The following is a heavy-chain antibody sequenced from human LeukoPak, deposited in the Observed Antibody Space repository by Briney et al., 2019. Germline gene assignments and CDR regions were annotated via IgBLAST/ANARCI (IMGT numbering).Heavy chain of an antibody. CDR3: ARGDPLRYFDWLFSHDY. CDR1: GYTFTGYY. CDR2: INPNSGGT. D-gene: IGHD3-9*01. V-gene: IGHV1-2*04. Sequence: ASVKVSCKASGYTFTGYYMHWVRQAPGQGLEWMGWINPNSGGTNYAQKFQGWVTMTRDTSISTAYMELSRLRSDDTAVYYCARGDPLRYFDWLFSHDYWGQGTLVTVSS. J-gene: IGHJ4*02.